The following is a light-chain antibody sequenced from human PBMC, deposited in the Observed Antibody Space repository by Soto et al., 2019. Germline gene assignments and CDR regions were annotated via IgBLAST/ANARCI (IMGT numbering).Light chain of an antibody. CDR1: SSDVGGYNF. CDR3: SPYTSSSTQV. V-gene: IGLV2-14*03. J-gene: IGLJ1*01. CDR2: DVS. Sequence: QSVLTQPASVSGSPGQSITISCTGTSSDVGGYNFVSWYQQHPGKAPKFLIYDVSNRPSGVSTRFSGSKSGNTASLTISGLQAEDEADYYCSPYTSSSTQVFGTGTKVTVL.